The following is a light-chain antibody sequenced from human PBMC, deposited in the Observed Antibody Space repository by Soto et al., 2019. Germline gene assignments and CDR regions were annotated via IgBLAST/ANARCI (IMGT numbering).Light chain of an antibody. CDR1: SSNIGSNY. CDR3: AAWDDSLSGVV. J-gene: IGLJ2*01. CDR2: RND. Sequence: QAVVTQPPSASWTPGQRVTISCSGSSSNIGSNYVYWYQQLPGTAPKLLIYRNDQRPSGVPDRFSGSKSGTSASLAISGLRSEDEADYYCAAWDDSLSGVVFGGGTQLTVL. V-gene: IGLV1-47*01.